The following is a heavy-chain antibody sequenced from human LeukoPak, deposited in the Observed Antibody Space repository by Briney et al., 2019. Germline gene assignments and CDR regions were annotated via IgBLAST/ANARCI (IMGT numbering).Heavy chain of an antibody. Sequence: GASVKVSCKASGYTFTSYDINWVRQATGQGLEWMGWMNPNSGNTGYAQKFQGRVTMTRNTSISTAYMELSSLRSEDTAVYYCARGKGLLWFGALGGGYYYYGMDVWGQGTTVTVSS. CDR3: ARGKGLLWFGALGGGYYYYGMDV. CDR1: GYTFTSYD. V-gene: IGHV1-8*01. J-gene: IGHJ6*02. D-gene: IGHD3-10*01. CDR2: MNPNSGNT.